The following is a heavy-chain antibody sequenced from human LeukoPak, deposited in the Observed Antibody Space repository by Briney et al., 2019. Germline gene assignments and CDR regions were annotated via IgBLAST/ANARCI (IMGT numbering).Heavy chain of an antibody. CDR1: GISLTTSGVG. V-gene: IGHV2-5*02. J-gene: IGHJ4*02. CDR3: AHFLLGSAYIDS. CDR2: IYWDDDK. Sequence: CGPTQVKPTQTLTLTCTLPGISLTTSGVGVGWIRQPPVKALERFALIYWDDDKRNSPSLKHRLTSTKDTYKNQVVHTMSNMDPVDTATYYCAHFLLGSAYIDSGGQGILVTVSS. D-gene: IGHD3-3*01.